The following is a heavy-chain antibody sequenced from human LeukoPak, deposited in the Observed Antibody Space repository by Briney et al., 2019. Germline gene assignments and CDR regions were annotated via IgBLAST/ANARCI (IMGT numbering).Heavy chain of an antibody. CDR2: IIPIFDSA. CDR3: ARLVPRYCSGGSCYSRNYFDY. D-gene: IGHD2-15*01. V-gene: IGHV1-69*13. CDR1: GGTFNSYA. Sequence: GASVKVSCKASGGTFNSYAISWVRQAPGQGLEWMGGIIPIFDSANYAQKFQGRVTITADESTSTAYMELSSLRSEDTAVYYCARLVPRYCSGGSCYSRNYFDYWGQGTLVTVSS. J-gene: IGHJ4*02.